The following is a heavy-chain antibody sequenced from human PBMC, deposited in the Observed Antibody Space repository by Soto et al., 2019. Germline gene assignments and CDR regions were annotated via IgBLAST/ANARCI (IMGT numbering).Heavy chain of an antibody. CDR2: ISAYNGNT. CDR1: GYTFTSYG. V-gene: IGHV1-18*01. Sequence: QVRLVQSGDEVKKPGASVKVSCKASGYTFTSYGISWVRQAPGQGLEWMGWISAYNGNTNYAQKLQGRVTMTTDTSTSTAYMELRSLRSDDTAVYYCARGAHYYDILTGPLSFWGQGTLVTVSS. J-gene: IGHJ4*02. CDR3: ARGAHYYDILTGPLSF. D-gene: IGHD3-9*01.